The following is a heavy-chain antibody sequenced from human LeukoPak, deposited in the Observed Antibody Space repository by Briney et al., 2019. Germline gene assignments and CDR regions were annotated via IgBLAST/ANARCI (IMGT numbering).Heavy chain of an antibody. CDR2: INHSGST. V-gene: IGHV4-34*01. Sequence: PSETLSLTCVVYGGSFSGYYWSWIRQPPGKGLEWIGEINHSGSTNYNPSLTSRVTISVDTTKNQFSLKLSSVTAADTAVYYCAGYCSSSSCCTPPRNYYYYGMDVWGQGTTVTVSS. J-gene: IGHJ6*02. CDR1: GGSFSGYY. D-gene: IGHD2-2*02. CDR3: AGYCSSSSCCTPPRNYYYYGMDV.